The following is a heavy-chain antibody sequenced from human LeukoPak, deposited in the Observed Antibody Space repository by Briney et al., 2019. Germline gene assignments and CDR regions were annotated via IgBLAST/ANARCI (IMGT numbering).Heavy chain of an antibody. CDR2: IYPGDSDT. CDR3: ARRGSGTYSPFDL. CDR1: GYIYTNYW. Sequence: GESLKISCKGSGYIYTNYWICWVRQVPGKGLEWMGIIYPGDSDTRYSPSFQGQVTISADKSITTAYLQWSSLKASDTAMYYCARRGSGTYSPFDLWGQGTLVTVSS. D-gene: IGHD1-26*01. V-gene: IGHV5-51*01. J-gene: IGHJ4*02.